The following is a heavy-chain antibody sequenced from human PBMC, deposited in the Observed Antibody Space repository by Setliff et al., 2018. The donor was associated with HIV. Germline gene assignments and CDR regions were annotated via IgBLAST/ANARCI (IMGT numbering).Heavy chain of an antibody. CDR1: GDTFSNYP. CDR3: ARGLSIFGVATPGFYSFMDV. V-gene: IGHV1-69*13. CDR2: IIPALGTA. D-gene: IGHD3-3*01. Sequence: ASVKVSCKASGDTFSNYPISWLRQAPGQGPEWMGGIIPALGTANYAQKFQGRVTFTADESTNTAFMELSSLRSADTAVYYCARGLSIFGVATPGFYSFMDVWGKGTTVTVSS. J-gene: IGHJ6*03.